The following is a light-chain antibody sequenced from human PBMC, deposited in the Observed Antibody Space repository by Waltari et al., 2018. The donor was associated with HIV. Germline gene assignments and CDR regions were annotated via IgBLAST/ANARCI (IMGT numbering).Light chain of an antibody. Sequence: QSVLPQPPSASGTPGQRVTISCSGSSSNTGTNSVNWYQQLPGTAPKLLIYSNNHRPSGVPDRFSGSKSGTSASLAISGLQSEDEADYFCAAWDDSLNGPVFGGGTKLTVL. CDR3: AAWDDSLNGPV. CDR2: SNN. CDR1: SSNTGTNS. J-gene: IGLJ3*02. V-gene: IGLV1-44*01.